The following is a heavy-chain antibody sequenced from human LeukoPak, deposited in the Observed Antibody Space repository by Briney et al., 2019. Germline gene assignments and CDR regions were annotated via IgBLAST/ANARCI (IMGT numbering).Heavy chain of an antibody. CDR3: AQFAKGG. CDR1: GFTFSDHY. CDR2: IKHKAHSYTT. D-gene: IGHD2-21*01. J-gene: IGHJ4*02. V-gene: IGHV3-72*01. Sequence: QTGGSLRLSCAASGFTFSDHYMDWVRQAPGKGLEWVGRIKHKAHSYTTEYAASVKGRFTISRDDSKSSLYLQMNSLKIEDTAVYYCAQFAKGGWGQGILVTVSS.